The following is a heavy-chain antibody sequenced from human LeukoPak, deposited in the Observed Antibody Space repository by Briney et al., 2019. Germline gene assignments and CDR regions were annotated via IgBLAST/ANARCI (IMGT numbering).Heavy chain of an antibody. Sequence: GASVKVSCKASGYTFATCGFSWVRQAPGQGLEWMGWISAYNGHRTYAQNFQGRVSMTTDSSTNTAYMELRSLRPDDTAVYYCARDQGGGNCDFWGQGSLVTVSS. V-gene: IGHV1-18*01. CDR3: ARDQGGGNCDF. D-gene: IGHD2-21*01. J-gene: IGHJ4*02. CDR1: GYTFATCG. CDR2: ISAYNGHR.